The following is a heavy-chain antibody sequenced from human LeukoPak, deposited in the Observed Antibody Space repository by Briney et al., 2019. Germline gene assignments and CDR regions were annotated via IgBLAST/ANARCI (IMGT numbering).Heavy chain of an antibody. J-gene: IGHJ4*02. CDR3: ARAITGNWNDNGYFDY. V-gene: IGHV3-64*01. CDR1: GFTFSNYG. CDR2: INYNGGST. Sequence: PGGSLRLSCAASGFTFSNYGMHWVRQAPGEGLEYVSGINYNGGSTYYANSVKGRFTVSRDNSKNTLYLQVGSLTTEDMAVYYYARAITGNWNDNGYFDYWGQGTLVTVSS. D-gene: IGHD1-20*01.